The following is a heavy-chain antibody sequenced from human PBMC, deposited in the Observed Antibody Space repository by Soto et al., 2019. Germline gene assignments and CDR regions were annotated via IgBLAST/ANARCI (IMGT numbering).Heavy chain of an antibody. V-gene: IGHV3-11*06. CDR1: GFTFSDYY. D-gene: IGHD5-18*01. J-gene: IGHJ4*02. CDR2: ISSSSSYT. CDR3: ARSDTAMEPLDY. Sequence: GGSLRLSCAAPGFTFSDYYMSWTRQAPGKGLEWVSYISSSSSYTNYADSVKGRFTISRDNAKNSLYLQMNSLRAGDTAVYYCARSDTAMEPLDYWGQGTLVTVSS.